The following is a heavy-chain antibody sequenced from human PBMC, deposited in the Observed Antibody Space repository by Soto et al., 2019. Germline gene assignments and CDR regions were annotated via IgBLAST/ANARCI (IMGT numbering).Heavy chain of an antibody. D-gene: IGHD3-22*01. J-gene: IGHJ6*02. CDR3: ARDWGDSSGYFG. Sequence: SVKVSCKASGGTCSSYAISWVRQAPGQGLEWMGGIIPIFGTANYAQKFQGRVTITADESTSTAYMELSSLRSEDTAVYYCARDWGDSSGYFGWGQGTTVTVSS. V-gene: IGHV1-69*13. CDR2: IIPIFGTA. CDR1: GGTCSSYA.